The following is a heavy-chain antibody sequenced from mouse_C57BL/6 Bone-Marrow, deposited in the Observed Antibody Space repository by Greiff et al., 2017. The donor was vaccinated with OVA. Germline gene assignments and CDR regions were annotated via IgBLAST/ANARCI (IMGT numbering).Heavy chain of an antibody. J-gene: IGHJ3*01. CDR3: ARHGDYDGFAY. CDR2: ISSGGSYT. Sequence: EVKLVESGGDLVKPGGSLKLSCAASGFTFSSYGMSWVRQTPDKRLEWVATISSGGSYTYYPDSVKGRFPISRDNARNTLYLQMSRLKSEDTAMYYGARHGDYDGFAYWGQGTLVTVSA. CDR1: GFTFSSYG. V-gene: IGHV5-6*01. D-gene: IGHD2-4*01.